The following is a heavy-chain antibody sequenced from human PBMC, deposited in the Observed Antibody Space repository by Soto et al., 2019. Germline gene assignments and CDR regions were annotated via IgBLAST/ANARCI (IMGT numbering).Heavy chain of an antibody. D-gene: IGHD2-2*01. J-gene: IGHJ4*02. CDR3: ARDMGSSLDY. CDR2: IYYSGST. Sequence: SETLSLTCTVSGGSISSGGYYWSWIRQHPGKGLEWIGYIYYSGSTYYNPSLKSRVTISVDTSKNQFSLKLSSVTAADTAVYYCARDMGSSLDYWGQGTLVTVSS. CDR1: GGSISSGGYY. V-gene: IGHV4-31*03.